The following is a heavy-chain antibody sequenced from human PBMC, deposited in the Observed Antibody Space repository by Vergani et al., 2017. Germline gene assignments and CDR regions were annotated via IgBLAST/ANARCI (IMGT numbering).Heavy chain of an antibody. V-gene: IGHV1-18*01. J-gene: IGHJ4*02. CDR3: ARDPGLWGRGYTLKGVDY. D-gene: IGHD5-18*01. CDR2: ISAYNGNT. Sequence: QVQLVQSGAEVKTPGASVKVSCKASGYTFTSYGISWVRQAPGQGLEWMGWISAYNGNTNYAQKLQGRVTMTTDTSTSTAYMELRSLRSDDTAVYYCARDPGLWGRGYTLKGVDYWGQGTLVTVSS. CDR1: GYTFTSYG.